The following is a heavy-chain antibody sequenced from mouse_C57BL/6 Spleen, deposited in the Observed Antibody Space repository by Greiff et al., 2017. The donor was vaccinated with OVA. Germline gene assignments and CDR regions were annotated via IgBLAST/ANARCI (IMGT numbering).Heavy chain of an antibody. D-gene: IGHD1-1*01. Sequence: QVQLQQPGAELVRPGSSVKLSCKASGSTFTSYWMDWVKQRPGQGLEWIGNIYPSDSETHYNQKFKDKATLTVDKSSSTAYMQLSSLTSEDSAVYYCARDYYGSSYFDYWGQGTTLTVSS. J-gene: IGHJ2*01. V-gene: IGHV1-61*01. CDR2: IYPSDSET. CDR1: GSTFTSYW. CDR3: ARDYYGSSYFDY.